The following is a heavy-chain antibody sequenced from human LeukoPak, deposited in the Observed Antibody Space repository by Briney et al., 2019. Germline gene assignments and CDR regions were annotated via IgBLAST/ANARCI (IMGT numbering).Heavy chain of an antibody. CDR3: ARAKKGYSYGTAFDY. Sequence: ASVKVSCKASGYTFTSYGISWVRQAPGQGLEWMGWISAYNGNTNYAQKLQGRVTMTTDTSTGTAYMELRSLRSDDTAVYYCARAKKGYSYGTAFDYWGQGTLVTVSS. CDR2: ISAYNGNT. V-gene: IGHV1-18*01. J-gene: IGHJ4*02. CDR1: GYTFTSYG. D-gene: IGHD5-18*01.